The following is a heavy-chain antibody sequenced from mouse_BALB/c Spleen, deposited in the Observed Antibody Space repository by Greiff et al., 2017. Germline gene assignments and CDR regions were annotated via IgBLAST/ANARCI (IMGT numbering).Heavy chain of an antibody. Sequence: EVHLVESGPELVKPGASVKISCKASGYTFTDYNMHWVKQSHGKSLEWIGYIYPYNGGTGYNQKFKSKATLTVDNSSSTAYMELRSLTSEDSAVYYCARGGTMITEFAYWGQGTLVTVSA. CDR3: ARGGTMITEFAY. CDR2: IYPYNGGT. V-gene: IGHV1S29*02. CDR1: GYTFTDYN. J-gene: IGHJ3*01. D-gene: IGHD2-4*01.